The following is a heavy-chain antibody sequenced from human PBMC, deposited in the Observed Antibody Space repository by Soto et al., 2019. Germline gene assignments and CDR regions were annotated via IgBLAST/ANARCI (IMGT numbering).Heavy chain of an antibody. CDR3: ARVLQLVGYFYYYMDV. D-gene: IGHD6-6*01. V-gene: IGHV1-18*01. CDR2: IGAYNGNT. CDR1: GYTFTNYG. J-gene: IGHJ6*03. Sequence: GASVKVSCKASGYTFTNYGITWVRQAPGQGLEWMGWIGAYNGNTHYTERLQGRVTMTTDTSTSTAYMELRGLRSDDSAVYYCARVLQLVGYFYYYMDVWGTGTSVTVSS.